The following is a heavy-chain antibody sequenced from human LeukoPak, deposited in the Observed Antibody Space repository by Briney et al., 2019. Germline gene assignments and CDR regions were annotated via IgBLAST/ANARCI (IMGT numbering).Heavy chain of an antibody. V-gene: IGHV3-21*01. D-gene: IGHD3-10*01. CDR1: GFTFSSYS. J-gene: IGHJ4*02. CDR3: ARRLFGVVGGFDY. CDR2: ISSSSSYI. Sequence: GGSLRLSCAASGFTFSSYSMNWVRQAPGKGLEWVSSISSSSSYIYYADSVKGRFTISRDNAKNSLYLQMNSLRAEDTAVYYCARRLFGVVGGFDYWGQGTLVTVPS.